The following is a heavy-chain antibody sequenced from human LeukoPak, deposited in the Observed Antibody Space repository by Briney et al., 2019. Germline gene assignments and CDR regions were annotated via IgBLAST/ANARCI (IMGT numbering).Heavy chain of an antibody. J-gene: IGHJ6*02. CDR1: GFTFSDYY. V-gene: IGHV4-30-4*08. Sequence: LRLSCAASGFTFSDYYTSWIRQPPGKGLEWIGYIYYSGSTYYNPSLKSRVTISVDTSKNQFSLKLSSVTATDTAVYYCAREGETTWNYYGMDVWGQGTTVTVSS. D-gene: IGHD3-16*01. CDR2: IYYSGST. CDR3: AREGETTWNYYGMDV.